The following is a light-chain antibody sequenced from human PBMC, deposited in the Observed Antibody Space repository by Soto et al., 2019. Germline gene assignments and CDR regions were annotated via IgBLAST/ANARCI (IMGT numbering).Light chain of an antibody. CDR2: GAS. Sequence: DIQMTQSPSTLSASVADRVTITCRASQSISCYLNWYQQKPGKATKLLIYGASTLQSGVPSRFSGSGSGTEFTLTISSLPPEDFATYYCQQLNSYPHFGQGTRLEIK. CDR3: QQLNSYPH. V-gene: IGKV1-9*01. CDR1: QSISCY. J-gene: IGKJ5*01.